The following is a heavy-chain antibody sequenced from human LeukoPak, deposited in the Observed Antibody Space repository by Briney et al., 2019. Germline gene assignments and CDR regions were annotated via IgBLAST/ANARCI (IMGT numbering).Heavy chain of an antibody. CDR2: ISYDGSNK. D-gene: IGHD5-18*01. J-gene: IGHJ4*02. CDR1: GFTFSSYA. CDR3: ARGGGGYSYGFDY. V-gene: IGHV3-30*09. Sequence: GGSLRLSCAASGFTFSSYAMHWVRQAPGEGLEWVAVISYDGSNKYYADSVKGRFAISRDNSRNTVYLQMNSLRAEDTAVYHCARGGGGYSYGFDYWGQGTLVTVSS.